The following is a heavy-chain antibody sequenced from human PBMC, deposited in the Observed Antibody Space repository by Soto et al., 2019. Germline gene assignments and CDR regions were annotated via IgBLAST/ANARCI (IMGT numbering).Heavy chain of an antibody. V-gene: IGHV3-30-3*01. J-gene: IGHJ4*02. Sequence: GGSLRLSCAASGFTFSSYAMHWVRQAPGKGLEWVAVISYDGSNKYYADSVKGRFTISRDNSKNTLYLQMNSLRAEDTAVYYCARVRSCRSGGSCHHFSPYFDYWGQGTLVTVSS. D-gene: IGHD2-15*01. CDR1: GFTFSSYA. CDR3: ARVRSCRSGGSCHHFSPYFDY. CDR2: ISYDGSNK.